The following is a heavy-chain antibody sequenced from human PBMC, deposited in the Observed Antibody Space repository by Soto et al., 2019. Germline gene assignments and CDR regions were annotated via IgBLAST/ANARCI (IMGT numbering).Heavy chain of an antibody. V-gene: IGHV3-33*01. CDR2: IWYDGSNK. Sequence: PGGSLRLSCAASGFTFSSYGMHWVRQAPGKGLEWVAVIWYDGSNKYYADSVKGRFTISRDNSKNTLYLQINSLRAEDTAVYYCARELFPSGLNYWGQGTLVTVSS. CDR3: ARELFPSGLNY. D-gene: IGHD2-21*01. CDR1: GFTFSSYG. J-gene: IGHJ4*02.